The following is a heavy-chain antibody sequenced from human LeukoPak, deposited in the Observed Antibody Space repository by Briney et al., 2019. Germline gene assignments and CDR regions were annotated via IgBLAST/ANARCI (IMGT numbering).Heavy chain of an antibody. CDR1: GGSISSYY. J-gene: IGHJ4*02. V-gene: IGHV4-34*01. Sequence: SETLSLTCTVSGGSISSYYWSWIRQPPGKGLEWIGEINHSGSTNYNPSLKSRVTISVDTSKNQFSLKLSSVTAADTAVYYCARGCGWYVWGLDYWGQGTLVTVSP. D-gene: IGHD6-19*01. CDR2: INHSGST. CDR3: ARGCGWYVWGLDY.